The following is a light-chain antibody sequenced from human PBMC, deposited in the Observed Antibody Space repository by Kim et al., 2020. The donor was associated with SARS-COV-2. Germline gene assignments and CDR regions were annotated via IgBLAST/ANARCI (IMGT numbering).Light chain of an antibody. CDR1: SIGSKS. V-gene: IGLV3-21*04. J-gene: IGLJ2*01. CDR2: YDS. Sequence: PGTPARITCGGNSIGSKSVPWYQQEPGQAPVLVISYDSDRPSGIPERYSGSNSGNTATLTISRVEVGDEADFYCQVWHSSSDHRVVFGGGTQLTVL. CDR3: QVWHSSSDHRVV.